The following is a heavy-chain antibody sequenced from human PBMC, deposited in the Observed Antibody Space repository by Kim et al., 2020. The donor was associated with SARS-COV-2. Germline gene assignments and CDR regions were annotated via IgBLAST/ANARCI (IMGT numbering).Heavy chain of an antibody. CDR2: T. V-gene: IGHV3-53*01. CDR3: ARDLVYYGMDV. J-gene: IGHJ6*02. D-gene: IGHD2-8*02. Sequence: TYDDDSEKGRFTISRDNSKNTLYLQMNSLGAEDTAVYYCARDLVYYGMDVWGQGTTVTVSS.